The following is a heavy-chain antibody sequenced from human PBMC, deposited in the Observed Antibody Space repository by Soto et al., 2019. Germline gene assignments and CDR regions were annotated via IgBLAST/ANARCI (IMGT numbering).Heavy chain of an antibody. CDR1: GFTFGSLA. V-gene: IGHV3-30-3*01. CDR3: AREKGLRLDF. D-gene: IGHD3-3*01. CDR2: ISYDGSNE. J-gene: IGHJ4*02. Sequence: QVHLVESGGGVVQPGKSLRLSCAASGFTFGSLAMHWVRQAPGKGLQYMAMISYDGSNEIYADSVKGRFTISRDNSKNMLFLQMNSLSLDDTAVYYCAREKGLRLDFWGQGTLVTVSS.